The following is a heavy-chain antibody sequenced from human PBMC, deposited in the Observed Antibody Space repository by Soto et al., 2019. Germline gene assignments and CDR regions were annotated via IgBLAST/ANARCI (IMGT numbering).Heavy chain of an antibody. D-gene: IGHD2-15*01. J-gene: IGHJ4*02. CDR1: GFTFSSYA. CDR2: ISGSGGNT. V-gene: IGHV3-23*01. Sequence: EVQLLQSGGGLVQPGGSLRLSCAASGFTFSSYAMNWVRQAPGKGLEWVSGISGSGGNTYYADSVKGRFTISRDNSKNTMYLQMNSLRAEDTAVYYCAKVPRHCSGGSCFGGYFEYWDQGTLVTVSS. CDR3: AKVPRHCSGGSCFGGYFEY.